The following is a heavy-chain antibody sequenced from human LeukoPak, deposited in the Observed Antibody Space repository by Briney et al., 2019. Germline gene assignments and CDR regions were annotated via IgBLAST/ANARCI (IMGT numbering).Heavy chain of an antibody. J-gene: IGHJ5*02. Sequence: GGSLRLSCAASGFNVSIYWLHWVRQAPGKGLVWVSRINSDGSRRMYADSVKGRFTISRDNAKNTLYLQLNRLRSEDTATYFCTRGGYCGADNCYSAGDYFSPWGQETRATFSS. V-gene: IGHV3-74*03. CDR2: INSDGSRR. D-gene: IGHD2-15*01. CDR1: GFNVSIYW. CDR3: TRGGYCGADNCYSAGDYFSP.